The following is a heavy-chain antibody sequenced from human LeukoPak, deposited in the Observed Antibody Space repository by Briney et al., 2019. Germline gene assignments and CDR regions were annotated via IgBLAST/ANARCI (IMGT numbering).Heavy chain of an antibody. D-gene: IGHD1-26*01. J-gene: IGHJ3*01. CDR3: ARDLYSGNPPH. CDR1: GFTFSSYA. V-gene: IGHV3-64*01. CDR2: ISSNGGST. Sequence: GGSLRLSCAASGFTFSSYAMHWVRQAPGKGLEYVSAISSNGGSTYYANSVKGRFTISRDNSKNTLYLQMGSLRAEDMAVYYCARDLYSGNPPHWGQGTMVTVSS.